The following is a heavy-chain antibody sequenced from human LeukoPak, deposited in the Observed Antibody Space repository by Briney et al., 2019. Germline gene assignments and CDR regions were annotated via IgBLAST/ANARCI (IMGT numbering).Heavy chain of an antibody. V-gene: IGHV3-23*01. CDR2: ISSSGGSGGST. CDR1: GFTFSSYA. J-gene: IGHJ4*02. D-gene: IGHD3-10*01. Sequence: GGSLRLSCAASGFTFSSYAMSWVRQAPGKGLEWVSAISSSGGSGGSTYYADSVKGRFTISRDNSKNTLYLQMNSLRAEDTAVYYCARAAMVRGVDYFDSWGQGTLVTVSS. CDR3: ARAAMVRGVDYFDS.